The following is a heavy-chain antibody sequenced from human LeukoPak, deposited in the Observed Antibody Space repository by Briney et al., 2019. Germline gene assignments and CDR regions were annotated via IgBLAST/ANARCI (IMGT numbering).Heavy chain of an antibody. V-gene: IGHV4-34*01. CDR3: ARFIAVAGQYYFDY. J-gene: IGHJ4*02. CDR1: GGSFSGYY. D-gene: IGHD6-19*01. Sequence: SETLSLTCAVYGGSFSGYYWSWIRQPPGKGLEWIGEINHSGSTNYNPSLKSRVTISVGTSKNQFSLKLSSVTAADTAAYYCARFIAVAGQYYFDYWGQGTLVTVSS. CDR2: INHSGST.